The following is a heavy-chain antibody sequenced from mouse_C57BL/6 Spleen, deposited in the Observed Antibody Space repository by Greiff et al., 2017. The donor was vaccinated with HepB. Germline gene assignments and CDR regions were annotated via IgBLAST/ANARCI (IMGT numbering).Heavy chain of an antibody. CDR3: ARRGGNYPFAY. D-gene: IGHD2-1*01. V-gene: IGHV2-2*01. J-gene: IGHJ3*01. Sequence: VKLKESGPGLVQPSQSLSITCTVSGFSLTSYGVHWVRQSPGKGLEWLGVIWSGGSTDYNAAFISRLSISKDNSKSQVFFKMNSLQADDTAIYYCARRGGNYPFAYWGQGTLVTVSA. CDR2: IWSGGST. CDR1: GFSLTSYG.